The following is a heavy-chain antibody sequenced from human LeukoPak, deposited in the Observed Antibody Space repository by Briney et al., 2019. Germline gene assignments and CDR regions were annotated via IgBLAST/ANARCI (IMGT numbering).Heavy chain of an antibody. V-gene: IGHV4-39*01. D-gene: IGHD6-19*01. CDR3: ARRQGAGVNY. Sequence: SETLSFTCPVSGGSISSSSYYWGWIRQPPGKGLEWIGSIYYSGSTYYNPSLKSRVTISVDTSKNQFALKLSSVTAADTAVYYCARRQGAGVNYWGQGTLVTVSS. CDR2: IYYSGST. CDR1: GGSISSSSYY. J-gene: IGHJ4*02.